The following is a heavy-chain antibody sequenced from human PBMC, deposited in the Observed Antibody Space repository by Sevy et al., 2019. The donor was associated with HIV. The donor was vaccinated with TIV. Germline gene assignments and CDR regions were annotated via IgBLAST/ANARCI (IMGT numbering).Heavy chain of an antibody. V-gene: IGHV3-23*01. D-gene: IGHD3-10*01. Sequence: GESLKISCAASGFTFNKAWMNWVRQAPGRGLEWVARISRTGGTPEYGDSAKGRFTISRENSKNTVYLQLKDVRAEDTALYFCVKEGRDDFNPYLDFWGQGILVTVSS. CDR3: VKEGRDDFNPYLDF. J-gene: IGHJ4*02. CDR2: ISRTGGTP. CDR1: GFTFNKAW.